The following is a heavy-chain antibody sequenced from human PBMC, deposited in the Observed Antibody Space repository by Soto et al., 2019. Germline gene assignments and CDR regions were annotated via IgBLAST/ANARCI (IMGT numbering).Heavy chain of an antibody. CDR1: GFTFSSYW. Sequence: EVQLVESGGGLVQPGGSLRLSCTASGFTFSSYWMTWVRQAPGKGLEWVANIYPGGSEQYYVESVKGRFTISRDNTRNSLSLQMNSLRAEDTAVYFCARDRGSGLYRAGSDYWGQGTQVTVSS. CDR2: IYPGGSEQ. V-gene: IGHV3-7*01. J-gene: IGHJ4*02. D-gene: IGHD6-19*01. CDR3: ARDRGSGLYRAGSDY.